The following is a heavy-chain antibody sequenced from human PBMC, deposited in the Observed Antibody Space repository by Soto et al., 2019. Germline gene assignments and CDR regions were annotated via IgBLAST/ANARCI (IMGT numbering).Heavy chain of an antibody. V-gene: IGHV4-31*03. CDR2: IYYSGST. D-gene: IGHD6-19*01. CDR3: ARDQYSSGWYGENWFDP. J-gene: IGHJ5*02. Sequence: SETLSLTCTVSGGSISSGGYYWSWIRQHPGKGLEWIGYIYYSGSTYYNPSLKSRVTISVDTSKNQFSLKLSSVTAADTAVYYCARDQYSSGWYGENWFDPWGQGTLVTVSS. CDR1: GGSISSGGYY.